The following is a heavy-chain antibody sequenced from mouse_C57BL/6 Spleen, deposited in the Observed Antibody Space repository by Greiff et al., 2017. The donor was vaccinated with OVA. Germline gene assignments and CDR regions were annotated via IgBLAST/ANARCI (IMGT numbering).Heavy chain of an antibody. J-gene: IGHJ4*01. CDR2: ISSGGSYT. CDR3: ARGYDGGAMDY. CDR1: GFTFSSYG. Sequence: EVKLVESGGDLVKPGGSLKLSCAASGFTFSSYGMSWVRQTPDKRLEWVATISSGGSYTYYPDSVKGRFTISRDNAKNTLYLQMSSLKSEDTAMYYCARGYDGGAMDYWGQGTSVTVSS. V-gene: IGHV5-6*02. D-gene: IGHD2-2*01.